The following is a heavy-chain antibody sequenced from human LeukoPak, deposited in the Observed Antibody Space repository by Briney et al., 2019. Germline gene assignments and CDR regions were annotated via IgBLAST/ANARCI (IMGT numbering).Heavy chain of an antibody. V-gene: IGHV4-34*01. CDR3: ARGKQQLVDFDY. D-gene: IGHD6-13*01. CDR1: GGSFSGYY. CDR2: INHSGST. Sequence: SETLSLTCAVYGGSFSGYYWSWIRQPPGKGLEWIGEINHSGSTNYNPSLKSRVTISVDTSKNQFSLKLSSVTAADTAVYYCARGKQQLVDFDYWGQGTLVTVSS. J-gene: IGHJ4*02.